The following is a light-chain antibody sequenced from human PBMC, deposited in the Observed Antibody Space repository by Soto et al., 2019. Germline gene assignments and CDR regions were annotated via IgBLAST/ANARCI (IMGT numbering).Light chain of an antibody. CDR2: DVS. V-gene: IGLV2-14*01. CDR3: SSYTSSSTQV. J-gene: IGLJ1*01. CDR1: SSDVGCYNY. Sequence: QSVLTQPASVSGSPGQSITISCTGTSSDVGCYNYVSWYQQHPGKAPKLMIYDVSSRPSGVSNRFSGSKSGNTASLTISGLQAEDEADYYCSSYTSSSTQVFGTGTKLTVL.